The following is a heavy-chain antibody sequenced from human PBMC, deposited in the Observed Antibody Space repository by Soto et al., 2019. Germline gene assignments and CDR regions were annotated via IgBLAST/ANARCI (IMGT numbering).Heavy chain of an antibody. CDR2: IYYSGST. J-gene: IGHJ4*02. Sequence: QVQLQESGPGLVKPSQALSLTCTVSGGSISSGGYYWSWIRQHPGKGLEWIGYIYYSGSTYYNPSLKSRVTISVDTSKNQFSLKLTSVTAADTAVYYCARASSGWYPMGYFDYWGQGTLVTVSS. CDR1: GGSISSGGYY. V-gene: IGHV4-31*03. D-gene: IGHD6-19*01. CDR3: ARASSGWYPMGYFDY.